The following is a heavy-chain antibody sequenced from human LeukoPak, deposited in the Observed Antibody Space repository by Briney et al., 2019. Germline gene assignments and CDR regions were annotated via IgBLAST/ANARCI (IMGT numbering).Heavy chain of an antibody. Sequence: SETLSLTCAVYGGSFSGYYWSWIRQPPGKGLEWTGEINHSGSTNYNPSLKSRVTISVDTSKNQCSLKLGSVTASDTAVYYCARGARRRIVPAAIGAFDIWGQGTMVPVSS. CDR3: ARGARRRIVPAAIGAFDI. CDR1: GGSFSGYY. CDR2: INHSGST. D-gene: IGHD2-2*02. J-gene: IGHJ3*02. V-gene: IGHV4-34*01.